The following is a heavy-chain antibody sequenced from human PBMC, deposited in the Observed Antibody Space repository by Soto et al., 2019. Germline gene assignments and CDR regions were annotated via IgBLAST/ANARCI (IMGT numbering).Heavy chain of an antibody. CDR1: GGTFSSYA. Sequence: GASVKVSCKASGGTFSSYAISWVRQAPGQGLEWTGGIIPIFGTANYAQKFRGRVTITADESTSTAYMELSSLRSEDTAVYYCARCRDGYNWRFDPWGQGTLVTVSS. V-gene: IGHV1-69*13. CDR2: IIPIFGTA. CDR3: ARCRDGYNWRFDP. D-gene: IGHD5-12*01. J-gene: IGHJ5*02.